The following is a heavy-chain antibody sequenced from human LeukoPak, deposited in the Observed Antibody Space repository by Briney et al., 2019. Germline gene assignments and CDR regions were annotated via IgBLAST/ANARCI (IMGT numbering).Heavy chain of an antibody. CDR1: GFTFDDYA. CDR2: ISWNSGSI. J-gene: IGHJ3*02. V-gene: IGHV3-9*03. CDR3: AKDITDYYDSSGPGAFDI. D-gene: IGHD3-22*01. Sequence: GRSLRLSCAASGFTFDDYAMHWVRQAPGKGLEWVSGISWNSGSIGYADSVKGRFTISRDNAKNSLYLQMNSLRAEDMALYYCAKDITDYYDSSGPGAFDIWGQGTMVTVSS.